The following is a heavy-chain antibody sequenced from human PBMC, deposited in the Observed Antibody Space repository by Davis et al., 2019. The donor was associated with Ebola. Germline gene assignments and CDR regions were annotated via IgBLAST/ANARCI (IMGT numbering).Heavy chain of an antibody. CDR3: ATDRGPRITMVRGHED. D-gene: IGHD3-10*01. Sequence: ASVKVSCKASGYTFTSYYMHWVRQAPGQGLEWMGIINPSGGSTSYAQKFQGRVTMTEDTSTDTAYMELSSLRSEDTAVYYCATDRGPRITMVRGHEDWGQGTLVTVSS. V-gene: IGHV1-46*01. CDR1: GYTFTSYY. J-gene: IGHJ4*02. CDR2: INPSGGST.